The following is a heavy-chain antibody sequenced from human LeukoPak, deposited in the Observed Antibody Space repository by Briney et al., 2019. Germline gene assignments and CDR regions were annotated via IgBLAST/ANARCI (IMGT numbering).Heavy chain of an antibody. CDR2: ISGSGGST. D-gene: IGHD6-19*01. Sequence: GGSLRLSCAASGFTFSSYAMSWVRQAPGKGLEWVSAISGSGGSTYYADSVKGRFTISRDNSKDTLYLQMNSLRAEDTAVYYCASVPGIAVAGPDYWGQGTLVTVSS. V-gene: IGHV3-23*01. J-gene: IGHJ4*02. CDR3: ASVPGIAVAGPDY. CDR1: GFTFSSYA.